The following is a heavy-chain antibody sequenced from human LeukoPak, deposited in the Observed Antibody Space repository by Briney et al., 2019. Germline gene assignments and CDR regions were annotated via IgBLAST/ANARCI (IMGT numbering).Heavy chain of an antibody. D-gene: IGHD3-10*01. CDR1: GYILTGYY. V-gene: IGHV1-2*02. J-gene: IGHJ4*02. CDR2: IYPNSGVT. CDR3: ARDHLEYYYASGTRYFDS. Sequence: ASVKVACKASGYILTGYYMHWVRQAPGQGLEWMGWIYPNSGVTNYAQKFQGRVTMTRDTSISTAYMEVSNLRSDDTAVYYCARDHLEYYYASGTRYFDSWGQGTLVTVSS.